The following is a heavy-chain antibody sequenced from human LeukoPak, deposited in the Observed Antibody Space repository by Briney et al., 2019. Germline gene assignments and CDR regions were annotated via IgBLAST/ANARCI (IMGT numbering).Heavy chain of an antibody. CDR2: INPSGGST. V-gene: IGHV1-46*01. CDR1: GYTFTSYY. Sequence: GASVKVSCKASGYTFTSYYMHWVRQAPGQGLEWMGIINPSGGSTSYAQKFQGRVTMTRDTSTSTVYMELSSPRSEDTAVYYCARDPYSYYYGMDVWGQGTTVTVSS. CDR3: ARDPYSYYYGMDV. J-gene: IGHJ6*02.